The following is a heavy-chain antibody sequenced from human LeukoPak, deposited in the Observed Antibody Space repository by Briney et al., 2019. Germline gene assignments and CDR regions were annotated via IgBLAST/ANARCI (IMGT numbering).Heavy chain of an antibody. CDR1: GGSFSGYY. V-gene: IGHV4-34*01. D-gene: IGHD1-26*01. CDR2: INHSGST. Sequence: PSETLSLTCAVCGGSFSGYYWSWIRQPPGKGLEWIGEINHSGSTNYNPSLKSRVTISVDTSKNQFSLKLSSVTAADTAVYYCARVLLRTGGATRLRRPELNWFDPWGQGTLVTVSS. J-gene: IGHJ5*02. CDR3: ARVLLRTGGATRLRRPELNWFDP.